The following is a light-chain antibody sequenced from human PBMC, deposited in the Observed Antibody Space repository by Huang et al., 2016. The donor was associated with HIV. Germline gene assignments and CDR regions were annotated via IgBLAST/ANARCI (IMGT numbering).Light chain of an antibody. J-gene: IGKJ1*01. V-gene: IGKV2-30*02. CDR1: QSLVHTAGNTY. CDR3: MQGTHWPPT. CDR2: KAS. Sequence: DVVMTQSPLSLPVSLGQPASISCSSSQSLVHTAGNTYLNWFHQRPGQSPMRVSYKASNRDSGGPERFSGSASGTDFILKSSRVEAEDVGVYFCMQGTHWPPTFGQGTKVEIK.